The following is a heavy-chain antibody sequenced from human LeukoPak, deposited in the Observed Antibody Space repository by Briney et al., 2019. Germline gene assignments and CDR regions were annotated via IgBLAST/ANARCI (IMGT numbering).Heavy chain of an antibody. V-gene: IGHV4-4*02. J-gene: IGHJ4*02. CDR1: XXSIXGXXX. CDR3: SRESGPFCPFGY. CDR2: XSLAGQT. D-gene: IGHD1-26*01. Sequence: SGTLSLTCGVSXXSIXGXXXXXXXXXXPXXXXEWIGEXSLAGQTNYNPSLNGRVTMSLDKSSNQLSLHLTSVTAADTATYFCSRESGPFCPFGYWGQGTLVIVSS.